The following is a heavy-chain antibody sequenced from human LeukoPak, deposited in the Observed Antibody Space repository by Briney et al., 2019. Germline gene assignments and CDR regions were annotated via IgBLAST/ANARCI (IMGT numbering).Heavy chain of an antibody. Sequence: PGGSLRLSCAASGFTFSSYGIHWVRQAPGKGLVWVSRINNDGSRTNYADSVKGRFTISRDNAKNTLYLQMNSLRAEDTAVYYCAPFSGDLVNLDYWGQGTLVTVSS. CDR2: INNDGSRT. CDR1: GFTFSSYG. V-gene: IGHV3-74*01. CDR3: APFSGDLVNLDY. J-gene: IGHJ4*02. D-gene: IGHD3-10*01.